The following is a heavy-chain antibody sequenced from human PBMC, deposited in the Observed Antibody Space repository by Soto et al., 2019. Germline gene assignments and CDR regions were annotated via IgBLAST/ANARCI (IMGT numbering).Heavy chain of an antibody. D-gene: IGHD2-15*01. J-gene: IGHJ4*02. CDR2: TKNKANSYTT. CDR3: GRLRLCGLSGVRCYSRVIDY. V-gene: IGHV3-72*01. Sequence: EVQLVESGGSLVQPGGSLRLSCAASVFSFSDHYMDWVRQAPVKGMEWVGRTKNKANSYTTQYAASVKGRFTISRDDSKCSLYLQMNSLKTEDTTVYYCGRLRLCGLSGVRCYSRVIDYWGQGTLVSVSS. CDR1: VFSFSDHY.